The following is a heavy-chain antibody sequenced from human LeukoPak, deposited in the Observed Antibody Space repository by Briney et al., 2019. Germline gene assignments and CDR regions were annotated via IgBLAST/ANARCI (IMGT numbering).Heavy chain of an antibody. D-gene: IGHD3-9*01. Sequence: GASVKVSCKASGYTFTGYYMHWVRQAPGQGLEWMGWINPNSGGTNYAQKFQGWVTMTRDTSISTAYMELSRLRSDDTAVYYCARDRNFDWGPRNAFDIWGQGTMVTVSS. J-gene: IGHJ3*02. CDR1: GYTFTGYY. CDR3: ARDRNFDWGPRNAFDI. V-gene: IGHV1-2*04. CDR2: INPNSGGT.